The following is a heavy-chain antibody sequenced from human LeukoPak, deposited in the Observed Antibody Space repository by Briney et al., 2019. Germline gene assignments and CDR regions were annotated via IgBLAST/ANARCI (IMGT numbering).Heavy chain of an antibody. D-gene: IGHD5-12*01. Sequence: SETLSLTCTVSGGSISSSSYYWGWIRQPPGKGLEWIGSIYYSGSTYYNPSLKSRVTISVDTSKNQFSLKLSSVTAADTAVYYCARLGYSGYDYYFDYWGQGTLVTVSS. CDR2: IYYSGST. CDR1: GGSISSSSYY. J-gene: IGHJ4*02. CDR3: ARLGYSGYDYYFDY. V-gene: IGHV4-39*01.